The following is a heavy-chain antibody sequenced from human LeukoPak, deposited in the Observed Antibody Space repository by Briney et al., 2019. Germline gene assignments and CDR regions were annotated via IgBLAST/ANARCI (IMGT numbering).Heavy chain of an antibody. V-gene: IGHV4-4*07. CDR1: GGAINTFY. J-gene: IGHJ4*02. D-gene: IGHD5-24*01. CDR3: ARATPQRWLQFINYFDY. Sequence: SETLSLTCTVSGGAINTFYWSWIRQPAGKGLEWIGRIYSSGITNYNPSLKSRVTLSVDRSKNQFSLKLSSVTAADTAVYYCARATPQRWLQFINYFDYWGQGTLVTVSS. CDR2: IYSSGIT.